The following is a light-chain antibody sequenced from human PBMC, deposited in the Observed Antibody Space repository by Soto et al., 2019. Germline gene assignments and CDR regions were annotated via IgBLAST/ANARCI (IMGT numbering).Light chain of an antibody. CDR3: QQYNNWPPWT. V-gene: IGKV3-15*01. Sequence: EFVLTQSPGTLSLSPGERATLSCRASQSVSNSYVAWYQQKSGQAPRLLIYDTSTRATGIPARFSGSGSGTEFTLTISSLQSEDFAVYYCQQYNNWPPWTFGQGTKVDIK. CDR2: DTS. CDR1: QSVSNS. J-gene: IGKJ1*01.